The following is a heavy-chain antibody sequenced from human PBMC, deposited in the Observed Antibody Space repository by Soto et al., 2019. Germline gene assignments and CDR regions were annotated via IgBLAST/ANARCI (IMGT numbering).Heavy chain of an antibody. CDR3: AREYYYYMDV. J-gene: IGHJ6*02. CDR1: GFTFRDYY. Sequence: QVQLVESGGGLVRPGGSLRLSCEASGFTFRDYYMTWFRQAPGKGLEWLSYIDSSTKYTNYADSVKGRFTISRDNAKNSLYLQMNSLRADDSGVYYCAREYYYYMDVWGQGTMVTVSS. V-gene: IGHV3-11*05. CDR2: IDSSTKYT.